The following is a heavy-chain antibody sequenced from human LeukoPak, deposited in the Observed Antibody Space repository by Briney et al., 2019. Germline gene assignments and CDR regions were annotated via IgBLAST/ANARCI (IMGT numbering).Heavy chain of an antibody. D-gene: IGHD4-23*01. CDR3: ARLRNVGGNPHPFNV. J-gene: IGHJ3*01. Sequence: GGSLRLSCAASGFTFSSYSMNWVRQAPGKGLEWVSSISSSSSYIYYADSVKGRFTISRDNAKNSLYLQMNSLRAEDTAVYYCARLRNVGGNPHPFNVWGQGTTVTVSS. CDR2: ISSSSSYI. V-gene: IGHV3-21*01. CDR1: GFTFSSYS.